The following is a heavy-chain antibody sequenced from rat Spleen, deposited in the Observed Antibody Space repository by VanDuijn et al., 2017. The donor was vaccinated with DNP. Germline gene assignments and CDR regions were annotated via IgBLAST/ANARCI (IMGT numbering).Heavy chain of an antibody. CDR1: GFTFSNYY. J-gene: IGHJ4*01. D-gene: IGHD1-12*03. V-gene: IGHV5-7*01. CDR3: AREGDYYDGYGDALDA. Sequence: EVQLVESGGGLVQPGRSLKLSCAASGFTFSNYYMAWVRQAPKKGLEWVATIHSDGSNTWYRDSVRGRFTFSRNNVEDTLYLQMNSLRSEDTATYYCAREGDYYDGYGDALDAWGQGTSVTVSS. CDR2: IHSDGSNT.